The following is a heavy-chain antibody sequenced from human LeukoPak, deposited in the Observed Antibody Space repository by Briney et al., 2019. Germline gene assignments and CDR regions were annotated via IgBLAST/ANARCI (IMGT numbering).Heavy chain of an antibody. CDR2: IWYDGSNK. Sequence: PGRSLRLSCAASGFTFNSYGMHWVRQAPAKGLEWVALIWYDGSNKYYADSVKGRFTISRDNSKNTLYLQMSSLRAEDTAVYYCARGVRAWELPSEGFDYWGQGTLVTVSS. V-gene: IGHV3-33*01. J-gene: IGHJ4*02. CDR3: ARGVRAWELPSEGFDY. D-gene: IGHD1-26*01. CDR1: GFTFNSYG.